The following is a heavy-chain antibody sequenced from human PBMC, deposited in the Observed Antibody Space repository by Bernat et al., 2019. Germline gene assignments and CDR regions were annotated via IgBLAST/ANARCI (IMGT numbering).Heavy chain of an antibody. J-gene: IGHJ3*02. Sequence: VQLVESGGGVVQPGRSLRLSCAASGFTVSSSYMSWVRQAPGKGLEWVSFIYSGGNTYYADSVKGRFTISRDNSKNTLCLEMSSLRAEDTAMYYCARVLFGGNAFDMWGQGTMVTVSS. CDR1: GFTVSSSY. CDR3: ARVLFGGNAFDM. D-gene: IGHD3-10*01. V-gene: IGHV3-66*01. CDR2: IYSGGNT.